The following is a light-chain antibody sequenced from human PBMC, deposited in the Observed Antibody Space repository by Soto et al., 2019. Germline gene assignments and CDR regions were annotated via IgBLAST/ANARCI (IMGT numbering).Light chain of an antibody. CDR1: QSVSSSY. Sequence: ESVLTQSPGTLSLSPGEKATLSCRASQSVSSSYLAWYQQKPGQAPRLLIYGESSKATGIPDRFSGSGSGTDFTLTVSRLEPEDIAVYYCQQFGSSSWTFGQGTKVEIK. V-gene: IGKV3-20*01. CDR3: QQFGSSSWT. J-gene: IGKJ1*01. CDR2: GES.